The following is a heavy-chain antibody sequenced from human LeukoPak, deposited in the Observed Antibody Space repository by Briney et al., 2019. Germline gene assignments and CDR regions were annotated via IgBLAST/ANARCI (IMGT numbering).Heavy chain of an antibody. CDR1: GDSVSSNSVT. CDR3: ARRLTQYDCFDP. V-gene: IGHV6-1*01. D-gene: IGHD2-2*01. CDR2: TYYRSTWYN. J-gene: IGHJ5*02. Sequence: SQTLSLTCAISGDSVSSNSVTWNWIRQPPWRGLEWRGRTYYRSTWYNDYAVSVRGRITVNPDTSKSQFSLHLNSVTPEDTAVYYCARRLTQYDCFDPWGQGILVTVSS.